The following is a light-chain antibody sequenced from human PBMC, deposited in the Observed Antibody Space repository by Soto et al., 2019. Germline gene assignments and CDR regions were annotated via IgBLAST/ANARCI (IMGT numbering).Light chain of an antibody. CDR3: NSYTTTSTYV. CDR1: SSDVGGYNY. J-gene: IGLJ1*01. V-gene: IGLV2-14*01. Sequence: QSVLTQPASVSGSPGQSITISCTGTSSDVGGYNYVSWYQHHPGKAPKLMIYEVSNRPSGVSNRFSGSKSGYTAPLTISGLQAEDEADYYCNSYTTTSTYVFGTGTKVTVL. CDR2: EVS.